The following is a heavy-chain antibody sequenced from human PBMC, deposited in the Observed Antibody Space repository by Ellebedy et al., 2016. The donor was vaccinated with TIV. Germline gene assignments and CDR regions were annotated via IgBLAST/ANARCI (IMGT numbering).Heavy chain of an antibody. Sequence: MPSETLSLTCTFSGGSISSYYWSWIRQPPGKGLEWIGYIYYSGSTNYNPSLKSRVTISVDTSKNQFSLKLSSVTAADTAVYYCARVGASGSSFLDAFDIWGQGTMVTVSS. D-gene: IGHD1-26*01. CDR2: IYYSGST. J-gene: IGHJ3*02. CDR1: GGSISSYY. CDR3: ARVGASGSSFLDAFDI. V-gene: IGHV4-59*01.